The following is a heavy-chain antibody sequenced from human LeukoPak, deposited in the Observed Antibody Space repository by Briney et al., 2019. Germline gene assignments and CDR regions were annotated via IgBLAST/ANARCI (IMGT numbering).Heavy chain of an antibody. Sequence: KDGESLQISCKGSGYIFTSYWIGWVRQLPGKGLEWMGIIYPGDSDTRYSPSFQGQVTISADKSISTAYLQWSSLKASDTAMYYCARLETVGYCSGGSCYSLPNWFDPWGQGTLVTVSS. CDR1: GYIFTSYW. CDR2: IYPGDSDT. D-gene: IGHD2-15*01. J-gene: IGHJ5*02. CDR3: ARLETVGYCSGGSCYSLPNWFDP. V-gene: IGHV5-51*01.